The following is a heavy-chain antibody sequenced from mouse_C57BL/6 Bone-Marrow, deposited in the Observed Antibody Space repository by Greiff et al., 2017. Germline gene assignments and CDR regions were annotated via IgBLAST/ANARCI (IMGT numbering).Heavy chain of an antibody. Sequence: EVQLQQSGPELVKPGASVKISCKASGYTFTDYYMNWVKQSHGKSLEWIGDINPNNGGTSYNQKFKGKATLTVDKSSSTAYMELRSLTSEDSAVYYCARITTEYYFDYWGQGTTLTVSS. J-gene: IGHJ2*01. CDR2: INPNNGGT. CDR3: ARITTEYYFDY. D-gene: IGHD1-1*01. CDR1: GYTFTDYY. V-gene: IGHV1-26*01.